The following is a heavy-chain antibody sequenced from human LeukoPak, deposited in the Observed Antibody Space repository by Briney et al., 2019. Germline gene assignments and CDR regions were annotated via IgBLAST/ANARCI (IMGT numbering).Heavy chain of an antibody. V-gene: IGHV4-31*03. Sequence: SETLSLTRSVSGGSINRGGNYWSWIRQHPGKGLEWIGYIAYSGDTYYNPSLRSRITISADTSQTQFSLKLRYATAADTAVYYCAKQRLPGTVDYWGQGTPVTVSS. CDR1: GGSINRGGNY. D-gene: IGHD6-25*01. CDR3: AKQRLPGTVDY. J-gene: IGHJ4*02. CDR2: IAYSGDT.